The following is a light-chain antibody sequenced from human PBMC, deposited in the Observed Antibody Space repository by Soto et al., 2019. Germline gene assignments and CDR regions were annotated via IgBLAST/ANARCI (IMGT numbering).Light chain of an antibody. Sequence: DIQMTQSPSTLSASVGDRVTITCRASQSISSWLAWYQQKPGKAPKLLIYGASSLESGAPSRFSGSGSGTEFTLTISSLQPDDFATYYCQQYNTYSATFGQGTKV. CDR2: GAS. V-gene: IGKV1-5*01. J-gene: IGKJ1*01. CDR3: QQYNTYSAT. CDR1: QSISSW.